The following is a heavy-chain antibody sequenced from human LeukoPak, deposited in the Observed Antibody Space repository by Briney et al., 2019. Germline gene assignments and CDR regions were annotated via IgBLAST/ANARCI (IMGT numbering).Heavy chain of an antibody. CDR2: IRYDGSIK. J-gene: IGHJ4*02. D-gene: IGHD3-22*01. Sequence: GGSLRLSCAASGFTFSSYGMHWVRQAPGKGLEWVAFIRYDGSIKYYADSVKGRFTISRDDSKNTLYLQMNSLRAEDTAVYYCAKMGWYYDSSGYYFDYWGQGTLVTVSS. CDR1: GFTFSSYG. CDR3: AKMGWYYDSSGYYFDY. V-gene: IGHV3-30*02.